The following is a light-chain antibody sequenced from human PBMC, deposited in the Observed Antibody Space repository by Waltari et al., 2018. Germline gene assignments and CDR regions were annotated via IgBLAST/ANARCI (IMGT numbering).Light chain of an antibody. Sequence: EIVMTQSPASLSVSPGERATLSCRASQSVSSSLAWYQLKPCQAPRLLIYAASTRATGIPARFSGSGSGTEFSLTISSMQSEDFALYYCQQYYNWPGTFGQGTKVEIK. CDR3: QQYYNWPGT. J-gene: IGKJ1*01. CDR1: QSVSSS. CDR2: AAS. V-gene: IGKV3-15*01.